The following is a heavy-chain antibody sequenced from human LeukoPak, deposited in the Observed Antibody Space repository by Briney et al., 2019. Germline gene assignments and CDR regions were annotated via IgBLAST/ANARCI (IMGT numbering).Heavy chain of an antibody. CDR3: AKVYEYGDNDWFDS. Sequence: PGGSLRLYCGASGFTFSSYGMPWVRQAPGKGLEWVAFIRYDGSTKNYADSVKGRFTISRDNSKNTLYLQMNSLRGEDTAVYYCAKVYEYGDNDWFDSWGQGTLDTVSS. CDR2: IRYDGSTK. V-gene: IGHV3-30*02. D-gene: IGHD4-17*01. J-gene: IGHJ5*01. CDR1: GFTFSSYG.